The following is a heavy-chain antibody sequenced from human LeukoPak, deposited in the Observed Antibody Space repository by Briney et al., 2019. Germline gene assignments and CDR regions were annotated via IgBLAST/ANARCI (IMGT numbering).Heavy chain of an antibody. V-gene: IGHV4-39*07. J-gene: IGHJ4*02. CDR3: ATQLLAVDY. CDR1: GGSISSSSYY. Sequence: SETLSLTCTVSGGSISSSSYYWGWIRQPPGKGLEWIGSIYYSGSTYYNPSLKSRVTISVDTSKNQFSLKLSSVTAADTAVYYCATQLLAVDYWGQGTLVTVSS. D-gene: IGHD1-1*01. CDR2: IYYSGST.